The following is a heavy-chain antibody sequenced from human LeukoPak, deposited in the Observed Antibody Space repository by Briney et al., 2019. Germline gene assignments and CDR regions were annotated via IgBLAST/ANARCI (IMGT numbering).Heavy chain of an antibody. V-gene: IGHV4-30-2*01. CDR2: IYHSGST. D-gene: IGHD2-15*01. CDR1: GGSISSGGYY. CDR3: ARQAAPTPFGFDY. J-gene: IGHJ4*02. Sequence: SETLSLTCTVSGGSISSGGYYWGWIRQPPGKGLEWIGYIYHSGSTYYNPSLKSRVTISVDRSKNQFSLKLSSVTAADTAVYYCARQAAPTPFGFDYWGQGTLVTVSS.